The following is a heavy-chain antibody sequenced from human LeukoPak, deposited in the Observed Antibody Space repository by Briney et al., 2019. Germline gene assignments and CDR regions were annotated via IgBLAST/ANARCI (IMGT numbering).Heavy chain of an antibody. Sequence: SETLSLTCTVSGGSISSGSYSWSWIRQPAGKGLEWIGRIYTSGSTNYNPSLKSRVTISVDTSKNQFSLKLSSVTAADTAVYYCAGRLRQRLLDYWGQGTLVTVSA. CDR1: GGSISSGSYS. D-gene: IGHD4-17*01. J-gene: IGHJ4*02. V-gene: IGHV4-61*02. CDR2: IYTSGST. CDR3: AGRLRQRLLDY.